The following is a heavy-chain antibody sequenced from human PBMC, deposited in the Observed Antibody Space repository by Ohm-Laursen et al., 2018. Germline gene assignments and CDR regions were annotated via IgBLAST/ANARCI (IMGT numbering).Heavy chain of an antibody. CDR2: IIPILGIA. CDR3: ASASTYGSGSYSDLSFDI. V-gene: IGHV1-69*04. D-gene: IGHD3-10*01. CDR1: GGTFSSYA. J-gene: IGHJ3*02. Sequence: SSVKVSCKASGGTFSSYAISWVRQAPGQGLEWMGRIIPILGIANYAQKFQGRVTITADKSTSTAYMELSSLRSDDTAVYYCASASTYGSGSYSDLSFDIWGQGTMVTVSS.